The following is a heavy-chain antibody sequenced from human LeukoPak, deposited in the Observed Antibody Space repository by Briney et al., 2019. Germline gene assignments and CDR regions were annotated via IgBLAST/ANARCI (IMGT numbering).Heavy chain of an antibody. D-gene: IGHD6-6*01. CDR1: GYTFTGYY. J-gene: IGHJ4*02. CDR2: INPNSGGT. V-gene: IGHV1-2*06. CDR3: ARDLYSSSSDY. Sequence: ASVKVSCKASGYTFTGYYMHWVRQAPGQGLEWMGRINPNSGGTNYAQKFQGRDTMTRDTSINTVYMELSRLRSDDTAVYYCARDLYSSSSDYWGQGTLVTVSS.